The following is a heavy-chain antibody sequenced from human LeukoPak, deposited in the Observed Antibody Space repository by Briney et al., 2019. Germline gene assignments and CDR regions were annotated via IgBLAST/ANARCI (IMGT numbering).Heavy chain of an antibody. V-gene: IGHV3-23*01. J-gene: IGHJ4*02. CDR2: ISGSGGST. Sequence: PGGSLRLPCAASGFTFSSCGMSWVRQAPGKGLEWVSAISGSGGSTYYADSVKGRFTTSRDNSKNTLYLQMNSLRAEDTAVYYCAKVPLVPDPFDYCGQGTLVTVSS. CDR1: GFTFSSCG. CDR3: AKVPLVPDPFDY. D-gene: IGHD6-6*01.